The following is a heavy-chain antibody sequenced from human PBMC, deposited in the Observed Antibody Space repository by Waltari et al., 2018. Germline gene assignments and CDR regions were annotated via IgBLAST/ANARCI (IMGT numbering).Heavy chain of an antibody. J-gene: IGHJ3*02. CDR2: IYTSGST. V-gene: IGHV4-4*07. D-gene: IGHD3-22*01. Sequence: QVQLQESGPGLVKPSETLSLTCTVPGGSIRSYYWSWIRQPDGKGREWMRRIYTSGSTNYNPSLKGRVTMSVDTSKNQFSLKLSSVTAADTAVYYCARAYYYDSSGSRDAFDIWGQGTMVTVSS. CDR3: ARAYYYDSSGSRDAFDI. CDR1: GGSIRSYY.